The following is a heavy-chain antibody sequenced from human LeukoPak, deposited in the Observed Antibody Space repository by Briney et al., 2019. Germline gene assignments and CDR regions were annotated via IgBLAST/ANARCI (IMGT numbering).Heavy chain of an antibody. CDR3: ARVDGIKGRPYYYYYMDV. CDR1: GGTFSSYA. CDR2: IIPIFGTA. Sequence: SVKVSCKASGGTFSSYAISWVRQAPGQGLEWMGGIIPIFGTANYAQKFQGRVTITADESTSTAHMELSSLRSEDTAVYYCARVDGIKGRPYYYYYMDVWGKGTTVTVSS. D-gene: IGHD1-26*01. J-gene: IGHJ6*03. V-gene: IGHV1-69*01.